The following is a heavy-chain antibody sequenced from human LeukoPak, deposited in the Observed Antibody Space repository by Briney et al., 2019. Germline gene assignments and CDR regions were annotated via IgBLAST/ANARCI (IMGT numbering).Heavy chain of an antibody. J-gene: IGHJ5*01. CDR2: IKKEGREK. V-gene: IGHV3-7*01. Sequence: SLRPSCAPSGFTSNNDWMSWVRQAPGEGLEWVANIKKEGREKSYVDSVEGRFTIHRDNDKNSLYLQMNTLRAEDAAVYYCARLELFGYENWFDSWGQGTLVTVSS. D-gene: IGHD2-21*01. CDR1: GFTSNNDW. CDR3: ARLELFGYENWFDS.